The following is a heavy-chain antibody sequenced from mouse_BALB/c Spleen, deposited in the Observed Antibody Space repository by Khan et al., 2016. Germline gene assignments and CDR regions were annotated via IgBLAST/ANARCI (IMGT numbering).Heavy chain of an antibody. V-gene: IGHV7-3*02. Sequence: EVELVESGGGLVQPGGSLRLSCATSGFTFTDYYMSWVRQPPGKALEWLGFIRNKANGYTKEYSASVKGRFTISRDTYQSILYLQMNTLRAEDSATYYCARDDSIYWFAYWGQGTLVTVSA. CDR1: GFTFTDYY. CDR2: IRNKANGYTK. CDR3: ARDDSIYWFAY. D-gene: IGHD2-5*01. J-gene: IGHJ3*01.